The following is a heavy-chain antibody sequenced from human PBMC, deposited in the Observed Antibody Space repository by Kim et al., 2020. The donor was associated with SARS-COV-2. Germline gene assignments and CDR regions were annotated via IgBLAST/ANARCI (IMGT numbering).Heavy chain of an antibody. CDR2: ISGGADHI. D-gene: IGHD6-6*01. CDR3: ARGWQSAARGNWFDP. CDR1: GFTFSDYY. J-gene: IGHJ5*01. Sequence: GGSLRLSCAASGFTFSDYYMSWIRQAPGKGLEWISYISGGADHIYYGDSVKGRFTISRDNAKKSLYLQMNSLRAEDTAVYHCARGWQSAARGNWFDPWGQGARVTVSS. V-gene: IGHV3-11*01.